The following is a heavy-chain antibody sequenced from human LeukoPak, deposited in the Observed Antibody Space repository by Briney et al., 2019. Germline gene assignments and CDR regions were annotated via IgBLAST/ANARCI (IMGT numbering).Heavy chain of an antibody. J-gene: IGHJ4*02. CDR3: ACLRGPSDY. V-gene: IGHV3-21*01. D-gene: IGHD4-17*01. CDR2: ISSSGSYI. CDR1: AFTFSSYS. Sequence: GGSLRLSCAASAFTFSSYSMNWVRQAPGKGLEWVSSISSSGSYIYYADSVKGRFTISRDNTKNSLYLQMDSLTADDTAVYFCACLRGPSDYWGQGTLVTVSS.